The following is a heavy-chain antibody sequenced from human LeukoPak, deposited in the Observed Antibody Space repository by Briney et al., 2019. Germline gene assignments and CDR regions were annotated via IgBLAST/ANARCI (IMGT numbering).Heavy chain of an antibody. J-gene: IGHJ6*02. D-gene: IGHD3-10*01. Sequence: GGSLRLSCAASGSTFSSYWMSWVRQAPGKGLEWVANIKQDGSEKYYVDSVKGRFTISRDNAKNSLYLQMNSLRAEDTAVYYCARVTSMVRGVIAHYYYYGMDVWGQGTTVTVSS. CDR1: GSTFSSYW. CDR3: ARVTSMVRGVIAHYYYYGMDV. V-gene: IGHV3-7*01. CDR2: IKQDGSEK.